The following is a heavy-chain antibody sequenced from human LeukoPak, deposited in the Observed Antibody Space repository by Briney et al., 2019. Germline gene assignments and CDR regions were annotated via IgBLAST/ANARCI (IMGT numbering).Heavy chain of an antibody. D-gene: IGHD1-26*01. CDR2: IIPIFGTA. Sequence: SVKVSCKASGGTFSSYAISWVRQAPGQGLEWMGGIIPIFGTANYAQKFQGRVTITTDESTSTAYMGLSSLRSEDTAVYYCARVGVGAMAHYFDYWGQGTLVAVSS. CDR3: ARVGVGAMAHYFDY. J-gene: IGHJ4*02. CDR1: GGTFSSYA. V-gene: IGHV1-69*05.